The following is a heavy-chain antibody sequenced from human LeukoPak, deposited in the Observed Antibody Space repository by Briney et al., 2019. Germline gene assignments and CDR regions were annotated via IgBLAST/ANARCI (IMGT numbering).Heavy chain of an antibody. CDR3: ARGYSGYDGPGY. V-gene: IGHV3-23*01. CDR1: GFTFSTYA. J-gene: IGHJ4*02. CDR2: ISGSGGTT. D-gene: IGHD5-12*01. Sequence: EGSLRLSCAASGFTFSTYAMSWVRQAPGKGLEWVSGISGSGGTTHYADSVKGRFTISRDNAKNSLYLQMNSLRAEDTAVYYCARGYSGYDGPGYWGQGTLVTVSS.